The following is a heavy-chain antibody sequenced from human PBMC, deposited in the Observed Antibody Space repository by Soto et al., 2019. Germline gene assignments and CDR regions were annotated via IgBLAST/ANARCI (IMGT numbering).Heavy chain of an antibody. CDR2: ISYDGSNK. V-gene: IGHV3-30-3*01. Sequence: GGSLRLSCAASGFTFSSYAMHWVRQAPGKGLEWVAVISYDGSNKYYADSVKGRFTISRDNSKNTLYLQMNSLRAEDTAVYYCARDRGPTTAGWGYYYGMDVWGQGTTVTVSS. J-gene: IGHJ6*02. D-gene: IGHD1-26*01. CDR3: ARDRGPTTAGWGYYYGMDV. CDR1: GFTFSSYA.